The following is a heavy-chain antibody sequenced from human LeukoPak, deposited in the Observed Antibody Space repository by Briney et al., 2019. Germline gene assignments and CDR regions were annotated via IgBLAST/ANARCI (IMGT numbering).Heavy chain of an antibody. CDR2: ISWNSGSI. CDR1: GFTFDDYA. V-gene: IGHV3-9*03. J-gene: IGHJ3*02. Sequence: PGRSLRLSCAASGFTFDDYAMHWVRQAPGKGLEWVSGISWNSGSIGYADSVKGRFTTSRDNAKNSLYLQMNSLRAEDMALYYCARQYCSSTSCFDAFDIWDQGTMVTVSS. CDR3: ARQYCSSTSCFDAFDI. D-gene: IGHD2-2*01.